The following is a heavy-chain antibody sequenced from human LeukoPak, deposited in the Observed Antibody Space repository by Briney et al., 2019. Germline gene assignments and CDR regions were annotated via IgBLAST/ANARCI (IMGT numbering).Heavy chain of an antibody. CDR3: ARAETTVVTPYLHYYYGMDV. Sequence: SVKVPCKASGGTFSSYAISWVRQAPGQGLEWMGGIIPIFGTTNYAQKFQGRVTIAADGSTSTAYMGLSSLRSEDTAVYYCARAETTVVTPYLHYYYGMDVWGQGTTVTVS. CDR1: GGTFSSYA. D-gene: IGHD4-23*01. J-gene: IGHJ6*02. V-gene: IGHV1-69*13. CDR2: IIPIFGTT.